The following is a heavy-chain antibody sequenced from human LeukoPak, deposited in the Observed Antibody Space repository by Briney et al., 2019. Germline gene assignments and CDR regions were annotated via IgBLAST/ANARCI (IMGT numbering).Heavy chain of an antibody. D-gene: IGHD5-12*01. Sequence: GGSLRLSCAASGFTFSSYSMNWVRQAPGKGLEWVSSISSSSSYIYYADSVKGRFTISRDNAKNSLYLQMNSLRAEDTAVYYCRTYSGYDWTNYFDYWGQGTLVTVSS. CDR3: RTYSGYDWTNYFDY. CDR2: ISSSSSYI. J-gene: IGHJ4*02. V-gene: IGHV3-21*01. CDR1: GFTFSSYS.